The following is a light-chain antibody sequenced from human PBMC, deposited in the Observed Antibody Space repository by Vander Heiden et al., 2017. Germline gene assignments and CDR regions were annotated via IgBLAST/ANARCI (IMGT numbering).Light chain of an antibody. Sequence: QSALPQPASVSGSPGQSITISCTGTSSDVGGYNYVSWYQQHPGKAPNLMIYEVSNRPSGVSNRFSGSKSGNTASLTISGLQAEDEADYYCNSYTSSTLYVFGTGTKVTVL. CDR3: NSYTSSTLYV. CDR2: EVS. J-gene: IGLJ1*01. V-gene: IGLV2-14*01. CDR1: SSDVGGYNY.